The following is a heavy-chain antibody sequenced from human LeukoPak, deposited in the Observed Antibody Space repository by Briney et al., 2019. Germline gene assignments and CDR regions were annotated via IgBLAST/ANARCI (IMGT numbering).Heavy chain of an antibody. V-gene: IGHV4-59*01. CDR3: ARVGDSSGYSVLDS. Sequence: SETLSLTCTVSGGSISGYYWSWIRRPPGKGLEWIGHIYYSGSADYNASLKSRATMFVDTSKNEFSLTLMSVTAADTAVYYCARVGDSSGYSVLDSWGQGTLVTVSS. J-gene: IGHJ4*02. CDR2: IYYSGSA. CDR1: GGSISGYY. D-gene: IGHD3-22*01.